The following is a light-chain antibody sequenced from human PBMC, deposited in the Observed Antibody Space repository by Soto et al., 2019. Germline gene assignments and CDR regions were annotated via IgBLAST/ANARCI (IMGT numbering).Light chain of an antibody. V-gene: IGLV1-40*01. Sequence: QSVLTQPPSVSGAPGQRVTISCTGNNSNLGAGYDVHWYQQLPGAAPKLVIFGNRNRPSGVPERFSGSKSGTSASLAITGLPAEDVADYYCQAYGYSLTGMVFAGGTKLTVL. CDR2: GNR. CDR1: NSNLGAGYD. CDR3: QAYGYSLTGMV. J-gene: IGLJ2*01.